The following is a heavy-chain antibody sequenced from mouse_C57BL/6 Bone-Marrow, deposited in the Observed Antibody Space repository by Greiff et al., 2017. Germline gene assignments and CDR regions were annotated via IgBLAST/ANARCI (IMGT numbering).Heavy chain of an antibody. CDR1: GYTFTDYY. V-gene: IGHV1-19*01. J-gene: IGHJ3*01. Sequence: VQLQQSGPVLVKPGASVKMSCKASGYTFTDYYMNWVKQSHGKSLEWIGVINPYNGGTSYNQKFKGKATLTVDKSSSTAYMELNSLTSEDSAVYNCAVGRPWFAYWGQGILVTVSA. CDR2: INPYNGGT. CDR3: AVGRPWFAY.